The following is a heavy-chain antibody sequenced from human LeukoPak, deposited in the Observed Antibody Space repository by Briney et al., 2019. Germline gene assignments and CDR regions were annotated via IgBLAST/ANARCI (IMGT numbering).Heavy chain of an antibody. CDR1: GGSISSTNYY. J-gene: IGHJ6*04. V-gene: IGHV4-39*07. CDR2: VYYSGTT. Sequence: SETLSLTCTVSGGSISSTNYYWGWIRQPPGKGLEWIGSVYYSGTTYYNPSLKSRVTISVDTSKNQFSLKLSSVTAADTAVYYCAREAYLIDVWGIGTTVTVSS. D-gene: IGHD2-21*01. CDR3: AREAYLIDV.